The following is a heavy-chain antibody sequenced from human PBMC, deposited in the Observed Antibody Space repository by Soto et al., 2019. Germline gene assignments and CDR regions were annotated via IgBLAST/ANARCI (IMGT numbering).Heavy chain of an antibody. V-gene: IGHV3-23*01. CDR1: GFPFSSYA. CDR2: ISGSGGST. CDR3: AKDSVTTYSGYYYGMDV. D-gene: IGHD4-4*01. J-gene: IGHJ6*02. Sequence: PGGSLGLSFAASGFPFSSYAMHWVRQAPGKWLEWVSAISGSGGSTYYADSVKGRFTISRDNSKNTLYLQMNSLRAEDKAVYYCAKDSVTTYSGYYYGMDVWGQGTTVTVSS.